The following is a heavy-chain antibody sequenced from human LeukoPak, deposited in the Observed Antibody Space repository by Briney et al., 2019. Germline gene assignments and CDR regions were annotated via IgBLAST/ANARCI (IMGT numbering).Heavy chain of an antibody. CDR3: AKDPIAARPRGYYFDY. J-gene: IGHJ4*02. D-gene: IGHD6-6*01. Sequence: GGSLRLSCAASGFTFSSYAMSWVRQAPGKGLEWLSAISGSGGSTYYADSVKGRFTISRDNSKNTLYLQMNSLRAEDTAVYYCAKDPIAARPRGYYFDYWGQGTLVTVSS. V-gene: IGHV3-23*01. CDR1: GFTFSSYA. CDR2: ISGSGGST.